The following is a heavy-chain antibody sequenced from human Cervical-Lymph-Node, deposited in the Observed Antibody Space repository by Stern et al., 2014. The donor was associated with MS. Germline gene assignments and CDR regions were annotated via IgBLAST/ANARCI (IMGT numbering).Heavy chain of an antibody. V-gene: IGHV1-3*04. J-gene: IGHJ4*02. D-gene: IGHD1-26*01. CDR3: ARGSGSHYAPFDH. CDR2: INIGNGKT. CDR1: GYTFSDYA. Sequence: VQLVQSGAEVKKPGASVKVSCKASGYTFSDYAVHWVRQATGQRLEWMGRINIGNGKTAAAQKVQGRLTITRDTSASTAYMELSSLTSTDTAIYYCARGSGSHYAPFDHWGQGTLVTVSS.